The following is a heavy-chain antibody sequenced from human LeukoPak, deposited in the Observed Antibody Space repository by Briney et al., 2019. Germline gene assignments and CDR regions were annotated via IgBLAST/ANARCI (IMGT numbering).Heavy chain of an antibody. CDR3: ARVRSGIAVAGADY. D-gene: IGHD6-19*01. V-gene: IGHV3-21*01. Sequence: PGGSLRLSCAASGFSFSTYWMSWVRQAPGKGLEWVSSISSSSSYIYYADSVKGRFTISRDNAKNSLYLQMNSLRAEDTAVYYCARVRSGIAVAGADYWGQGTLVTVSS. CDR2: ISSSSSYI. J-gene: IGHJ4*02. CDR1: GFSFSTYW.